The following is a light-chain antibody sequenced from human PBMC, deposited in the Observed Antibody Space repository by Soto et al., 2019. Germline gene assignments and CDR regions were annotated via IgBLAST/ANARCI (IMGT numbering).Light chain of an antibody. CDR3: PVSGCSPLS. CDR2: RAS. V-gene: IGKV3-20*01. J-gene: IGKJ4*01. Sequence: IVVKQSPAALSAPPGERATLPCRASQTVGVRLAWYQHKPGQAPRLLIYRASTRATGIPDRFSGSGSGTDFTLTISRLEAEDFVVYCCPVSGCSPLSLGGGTKVDIK. CDR1: QTVGVR.